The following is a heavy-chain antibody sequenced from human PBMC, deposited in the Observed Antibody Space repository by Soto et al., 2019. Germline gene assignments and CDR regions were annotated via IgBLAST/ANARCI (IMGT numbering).Heavy chain of an antibody. CDR1: GFTFSSYG. D-gene: IGHD1-7*01. Sequence: GGSLRLSCAASGFTFSSYGMHWVRQAPGKGLEWVAVISYDGSNKYYADSVKGRFTISRDNSKNTLYLQMNSLRAEDTAVYYCAKEPGTTIDYYYYMDVWGKGTTVTVSS. CDR3: AKEPGTTIDYYYYMDV. V-gene: IGHV3-30*18. CDR2: ISYDGSNK. J-gene: IGHJ6*03.